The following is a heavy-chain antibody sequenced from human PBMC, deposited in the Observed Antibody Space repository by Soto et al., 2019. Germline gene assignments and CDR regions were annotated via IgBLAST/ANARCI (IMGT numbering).Heavy chain of an antibody. CDR1: GSSISSYY. D-gene: IGHD3-22*01. CDR3: ARERIDYYDSSGYYAIYDY. V-gene: IGHV4-59*01. CDR2: IYYSGST. Sequence: PAETLSLTCTFSGSSISSYYWTLIRQPPGKGLEWIGYIYYSGSTNYNPSLKSRVTISVDTSKNRFSLKLSSVTAADTAVYYCARERIDYYDSSGYYAIYDYWGQGTLVTVSS. J-gene: IGHJ4*02.